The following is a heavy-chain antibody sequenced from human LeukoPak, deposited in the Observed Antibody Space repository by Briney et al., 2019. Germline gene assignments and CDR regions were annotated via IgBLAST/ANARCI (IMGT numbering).Heavy chain of an antibody. CDR2: INQDGSDK. V-gene: IGHV3-7*01. J-gene: IGHJ6*02. Sequence: PGGSLRLSCAASGLSFSNCWMSWVRQTPGKGLEWVANINQDGSDKYYVDSVKGRFTISRDNAKNSVYLQMNSLRAEETAVYYCARGGGIVGATGYYYGMDVWAKGPRSPSP. CDR3: ARGGGIVGATGYYYGMDV. CDR1: GLSFSNCW. D-gene: IGHD1-26*01.